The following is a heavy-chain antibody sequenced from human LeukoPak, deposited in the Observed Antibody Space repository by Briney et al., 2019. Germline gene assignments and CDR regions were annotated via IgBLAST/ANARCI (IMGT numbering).Heavy chain of an antibody. D-gene: IGHD2-2*01. CDR1: GFTVSSNY. CDR3: ARVGYCSSTSCYPYYYHYMDV. CDR2: IYSGGST. Sequence: GGSLRLSCAASGFTVSSNYMSWVRQAPGKGLEWVSVIYSGGSTYYADSVKGRFTISRDNSKNTLYLQMNSLRAEDTAVYYCARVGYCSSTSCYPYYYHYMDVWGKGTTVTVSS. J-gene: IGHJ6*03. V-gene: IGHV3-66*02.